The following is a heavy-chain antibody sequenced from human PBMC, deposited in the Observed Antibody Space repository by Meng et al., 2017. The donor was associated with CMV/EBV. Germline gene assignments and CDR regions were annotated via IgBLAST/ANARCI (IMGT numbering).Heavy chain of an antibody. CDR1: GFTFSTAW. CDR2: IKSKTDGGTT. D-gene: IGHD1-26*01. Sequence: GGSLRLSCAASGFTFSTAWMSWVRQAPGKGLKWVGRIKSKTDGGTTDYAAPVKGIFTISRDDSKNTLYLQMNSLKTEDTAVYYCTTDDGRGAHSGSYWGWGQGTLVTVSS. J-gene: IGHJ4*02. V-gene: IGHV3-15*01. CDR3: TTDDGRGAHSGSYWG.